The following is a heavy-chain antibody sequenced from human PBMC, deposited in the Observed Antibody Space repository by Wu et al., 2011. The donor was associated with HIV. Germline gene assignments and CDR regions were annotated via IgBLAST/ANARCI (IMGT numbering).Heavy chain of an antibody. CDR3: ARQQGAFDI. CDR2: IIPIFRTV. Sequence: GRIIPIFRTVNYAQRFQGRVTITXDTSTSTVSMELSSLRSEDTAVYYCARQQGAFDIWGQGTMVTVSS. V-gene: IGHV1-69*06. J-gene: IGHJ3*02.